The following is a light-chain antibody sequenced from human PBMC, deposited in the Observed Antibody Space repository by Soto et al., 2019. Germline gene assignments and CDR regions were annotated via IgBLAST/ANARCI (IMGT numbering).Light chain of an antibody. CDR1: QSISSW. CDR2: DAS. Sequence: DIQITQSPSTLSASVGDRVTITCRASQSISSWLAWYQQKPGKAPKLLIYDASSLESGVPSRFSGSGSGTEFTLTISSLQPDDFATYYCQQYNSCVGPGTKGDIK. J-gene: IGKJ3*01. CDR3: QQYNSC. V-gene: IGKV1-5*01.